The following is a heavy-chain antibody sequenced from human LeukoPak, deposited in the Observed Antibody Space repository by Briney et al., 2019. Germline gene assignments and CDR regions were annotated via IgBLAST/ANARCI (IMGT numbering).Heavy chain of an antibody. CDR2: IYYGGNT. CDR3: ARHAHIDFVTGLFDP. V-gene: IGHV4-39*01. CDR1: GGSISSSNYY. J-gene: IGHJ5*02. D-gene: IGHD3-3*01. Sequence: WETLSLTCTVSGGSISSSNYYWGWIRQPPGKGLEWIGSIYYGGNTYYKSSLRSRVTISVDTSKNHFSLNLNSVTAADTAMYYCARHAHIDFVTGLFDPWGQGTLVTVSS.